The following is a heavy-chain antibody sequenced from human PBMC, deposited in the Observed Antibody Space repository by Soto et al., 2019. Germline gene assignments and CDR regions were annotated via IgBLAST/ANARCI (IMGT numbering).Heavy chain of an antibody. CDR3: ARDLTVAGRFDP. Sequence: GGSLRLSCAASGFTFSSYNMNWVRQAPGKGLEWVSSISSSSSYIYYADSVKGRFTISRDNAKNSLYLQMNSLRAEDTAVYYCARDLTVAGRFDPWGQGTLVTVSS. J-gene: IGHJ5*02. CDR1: GFTFSSYN. V-gene: IGHV3-21*01. D-gene: IGHD6-19*01. CDR2: ISSSSSYI.